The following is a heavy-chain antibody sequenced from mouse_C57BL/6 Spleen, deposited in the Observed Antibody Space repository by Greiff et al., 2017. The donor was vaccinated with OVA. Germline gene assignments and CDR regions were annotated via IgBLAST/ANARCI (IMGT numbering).Heavy chain of an antibody. CDR3: ARREFIRVFDY. V-gene: IGHV1-9*01. J-gene: IGHJ2*01. D-gene: IGHD1-1*01. CDR1: GYTFTGYW. Sequence: QVQLQQSGAELMKPGASVKLSCKATGYTFTGYWIEWVKQRPGHGLEWIGEILPGSGSTNYNAKFKGKATFTADTSSNTAYMQLSSLTTEDSAIDYCARREFIRVFDYWGQGTTLTVSS. CDR2: ILPGSGST.